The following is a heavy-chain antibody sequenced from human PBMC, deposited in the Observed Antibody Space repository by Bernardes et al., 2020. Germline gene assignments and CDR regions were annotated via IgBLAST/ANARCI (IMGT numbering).Heavy chain of an antibody. CDR3: ARVRPRMGYCSGGSCYSFAFDI. J-gene: IGHJ3*02. CDR2: LNHSGST. V-gene: IGHV4-34*01. D-gene: IGHD2-15*01. CDR1: GGSFSGSY. Sequence: SETLSLTCAVYGGSFSGSYWSWIRQPPGPGLEWIGELNHSGSTNYNPSLKSRVTISVDTSKNQFSLKLSSVTAADTAVYYCARVRPRMGYCSGGSCYSFAFDIWGQGTMVTGSS.